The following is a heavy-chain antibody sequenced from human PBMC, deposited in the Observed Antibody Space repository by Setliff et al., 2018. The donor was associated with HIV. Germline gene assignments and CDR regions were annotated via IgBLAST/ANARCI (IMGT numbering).Heavy chain of an antibody. CDR2: GYASGTT. CDR3: ARSRTILSFDP. V-gene: IGHV4-61*02. J-gene: IGHJ5*02. Sequence: SETLSLTCTVSGGSISSGSYYWTWMRQSAGKGLEWIGRGYASGTTNYNPSLKSRVTISMDSSQNQFSLNLTSVTAADTAVYYCARSRTILSFDPWGQGAQVTVSS. D-gene: IGHD2-15*01. CDR1: GGSISSGSYY.